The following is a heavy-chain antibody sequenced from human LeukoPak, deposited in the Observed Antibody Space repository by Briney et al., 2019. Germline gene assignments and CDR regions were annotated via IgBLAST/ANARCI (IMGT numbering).Heavy chain of an antibody. Sequence: GGSLRLSCTTSGFTFGDYAMTWVRQAPGKGLEWVGVIRSKIYGGTPEYAASVKGRFTISRDDSKGIAYLQMNSLRAEDTAVYYCAKGDLYYYDSSGSNFDYWGQGTLVTVSS. CDR3: AKGDLYYYDSSGSNFDY. V-gene: IGHV3-49*04. J-gene: IGHJ4*02. CDR1: GFTFGDYA. CDR2: IRSKIYGGTP. D-gene: IGHD3-22*01.